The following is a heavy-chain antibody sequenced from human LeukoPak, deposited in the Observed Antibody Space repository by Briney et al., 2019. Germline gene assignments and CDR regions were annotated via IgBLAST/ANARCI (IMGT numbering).Heavy chain of an antibody. CDR3: ARGRATVTTLSGMDV. Sequence: GASVKVSCKASGYTFTGYYMHWVRQAPGQGLEWMGWINPNSGGTNYAQKFQGRVTMTRDTSISTAYMELSRLRSDDTAVYYCARGRATVTTLSGMDVWGQGTTVTVSS. CDR1: GYTFTGYY. J-gene: IGHJ6*02. CDR2: INPNSGGT. D-gene: IGHD4-17*01. V-gene: IGHV1-2*02.